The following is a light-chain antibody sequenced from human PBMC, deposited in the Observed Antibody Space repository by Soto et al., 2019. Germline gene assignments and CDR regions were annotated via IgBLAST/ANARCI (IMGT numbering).Light chain of an antibody. CDR2: GAS. CDR1: QSVSSSY. J-gene: IGKJ1*01. V-gene: IGKV3-20*01. CDR3: QQYGSSPPT. Sequence: EIVLTQSPGTLSLSPGERATLSCRASQSVSSSYLAWYQQKPGQAPRLLIYGASSRATGIPDRFSGSGSGTDFTLNLSRMEPEDFAVYYCQQYGSSPPTFGQGTKVEIK.